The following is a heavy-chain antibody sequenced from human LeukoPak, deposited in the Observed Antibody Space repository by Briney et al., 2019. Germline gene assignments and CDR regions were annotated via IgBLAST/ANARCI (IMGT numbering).Heavy chain of an antibody. D-gene: IGHD4-11*01. J-gene: IGHJ4*02. V-gene: IGHV3-9*01. CDR3: AKDLNSNYFSFYVES. Sequence: GGSLRLSCEASGFTLDDYAMHWVRQAPGKGLEWVSGMSWYSSDTGYADSVKGRFTISRDNAKNSLYLQMNSLRAEDTAFYYCAKDLNSNYFSFYVESWGQGTLVTVSS. CDR2: MSWYSSDT. CDR1: GFTLDDYA.